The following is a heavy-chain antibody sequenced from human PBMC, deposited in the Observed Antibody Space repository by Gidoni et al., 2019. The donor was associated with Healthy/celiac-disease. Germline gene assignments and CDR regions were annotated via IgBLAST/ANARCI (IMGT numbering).Heavy chain of an antibody. CDR3: AKDLVITFGATTYYFDY. CDR2: LSGSGGST. V-gene: IGHV3-23*01. Sequence: EVQLLESGGGLVQPGGSLRLSCAASGFTFSSYAMRWVRQAPGKGLEWVLALSGSGGSTYYADSVKCRFTIFRDNSKNTLYLQMNSLRAEDTAVYYCAKDLVITFGATTYYFDYWGQGTLVTVSS. D-gene: IGHD3-16*01. J-gene: IGHJ4*02. CDR1: GFTFSSYA.